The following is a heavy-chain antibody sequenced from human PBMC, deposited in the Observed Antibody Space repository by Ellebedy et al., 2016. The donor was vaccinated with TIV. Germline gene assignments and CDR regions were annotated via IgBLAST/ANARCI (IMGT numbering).Heavy chain of an antibody. CDR3: ARGGGVGIVVVTAMFDY. V-gene: IGHV1-46*01. Sequence: AASVKVSCKASGYSFTSYYIHCVRHAPGQGLEWMGIINPSGGITRHAQKFQGRVTMTRDTSTSTVYMELSSLRSEDTAVYYCARGGGVGIVVVTAMFDYWGQGTLVTVSS. D-gene: IGHD2-21*02. CDR1: GYSFTSYY. CDR2: INPSGGIT. J-gene: IGHJ4*02.